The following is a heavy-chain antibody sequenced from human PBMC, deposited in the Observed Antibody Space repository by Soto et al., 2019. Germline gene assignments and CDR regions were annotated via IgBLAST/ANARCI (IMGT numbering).Heavy chain of an antibody. CDR3: AKSTQYSSSSIDF. V-gene: IGHV3-23*01. CDR1: GFTFSNYA. CDR2: ISGSGGST. Sequence: GGSLRLSCAASGFTFSNYAMSWVRQAPGKGLEWVSGISGSGGSTYYADSVKGRFTISRDSSKNTLYLQMNSLRAEDTAVYYCAKSTQYSSSSIDFWGQGTLVTVS. D-gene: IGHD6-6*01. J-gene: IGHJ4*02.